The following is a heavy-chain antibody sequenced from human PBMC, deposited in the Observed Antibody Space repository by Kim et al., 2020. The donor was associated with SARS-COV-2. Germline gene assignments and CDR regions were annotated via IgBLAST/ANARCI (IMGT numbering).Heavy chain of an antibody. V-gene: IGHV3-64*01. CDR1: GFTFSSYA. CDR2: ISNNGDTT. CDR3: AGSMFRGLGAAY. D-gene: IGHD3-10*01. J-gene: IGHJ4*02. Sequence: GGSLRLSCAASGFTFSSYAMYWVRQPPGKGLEYVSLISNNGDTTYYANSVKGRFTISRDNSKNMLYLQMGSLGAEDMAVYYCAGSMFRGLGAAYWGQGTLVTVSS.